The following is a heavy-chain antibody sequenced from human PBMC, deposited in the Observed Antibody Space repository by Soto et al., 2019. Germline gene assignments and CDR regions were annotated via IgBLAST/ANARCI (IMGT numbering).Heavy chain of an antibody. V-gene: IGHV4-39*01. CDR2: VDNTGNT. Sequence: QLQLQESGPGLVKPSETLSLTCSVSGGSISSSNYFWGWIRQSPGKGLEWIASVDNTGNTYYNPSLRGRITRSVDTSQNPFSLKVSFCTAADKANYYWSRTVGFGTISKGNWFDPWGQGTLVTVSS. CDR3: SRTVGFGTISKGNWFDP. J-gene: IGHJ5*02. CDR1: GGSISSSNYF. D-gene: IGHD3-3*01.